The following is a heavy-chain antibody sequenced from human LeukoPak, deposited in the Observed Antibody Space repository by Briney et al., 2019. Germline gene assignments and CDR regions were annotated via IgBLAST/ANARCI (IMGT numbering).Heavy chain of an antibody. CDR3: VQEPLVVVAATAEYFQH. V-gene: IGHV3-66*01. D-gene: IGHD2-15*01. CDR2: IYSGGST. J-gene: IGHJ1*01. Sequence: PGGSLRLSCAASGFSVSSNYISWLRQAPGKGLEWVSVIYSGGSTYYADSVKGRFTISRDNSKNTLYLQMSSLRAEDTAVYYCVQEPLVVVAATAEYFQHWGQGTLVTVSS. CDR1: GFSVSSNY.